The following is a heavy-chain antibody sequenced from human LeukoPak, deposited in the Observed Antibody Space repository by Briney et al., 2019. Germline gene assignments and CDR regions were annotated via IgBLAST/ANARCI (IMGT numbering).Heavy chain of an antibody. CDR3: ARGVDYYGSGSQWFDP. CDR2: ISAYNGNT. CDR1: GYTFTSYG. Sequence: ASVKVSCKASGYTFTSYGISWVRQAPGQGLEWMGWISAYNGNTNYAQKPQGRVTMTTDTSTSTAYMELRSLRSDDTAVYYCARGVDYYGSGSQWFDPWGQGTLVTVSS. V-gene: IGHV1-18*01. J-gene: IGHJ5*02. D-gene: IGHD3-10*01.